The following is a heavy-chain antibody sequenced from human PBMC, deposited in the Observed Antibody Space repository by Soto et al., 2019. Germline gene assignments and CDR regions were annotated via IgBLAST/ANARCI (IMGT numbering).Heavy chain of an antibody. V-gene: IGHV4-39*02. CDR1: CGSISSSSYY. D-gene: IGHD3-10*01. CDR2: IYYSGST. CDR3: ARDQKGNAFDI. Sequence: PSETLSLTCTFSCGSISSSSYYWGWIRQPPGKGLEWIGSIYYSGSTYYNPSLKSRVTISVDTSKNQFSLKLSSVTAEDTAVYYCARDQKGNAFDIWGQGTMVTVSS. J-gene: IGHJ3*02.